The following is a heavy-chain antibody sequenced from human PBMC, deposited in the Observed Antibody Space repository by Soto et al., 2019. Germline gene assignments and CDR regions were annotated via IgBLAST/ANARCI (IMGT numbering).Heavy chain of an antibody. D-gene: IGHD3-10*01. CDR3: AGGFGELFDYYYYGMDV. V-gene: IGHV4-59*01. CDR1: GGSISSYY. CDR2: IYYSGST. Sequence: QVQLQESGPGLVKPSETLSLTCTVSGGSISSYYWSWIRQPPGKGLEWIGYIYYSGSTNYNPSLTSRVTISVDTSKNQCSLKLSSVTAADTAVYYCAGGFGELFDYYYYGMDVWGQGTTVTVSS. J-gene: IGHJ6*02.